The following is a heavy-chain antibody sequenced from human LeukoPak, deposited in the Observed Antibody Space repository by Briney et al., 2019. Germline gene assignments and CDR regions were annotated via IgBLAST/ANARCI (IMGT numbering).Heavy chain of an antibody. V-gene: IGHV1-2*02. CDR2: INPNSGGT. CDR3: ASLMSYSSGWRGVFYH. Sequence: ASVKVSCKASGYTFTGYYMHWVRQAPGQGLEWMGWINPNSGGTNYAQKFQGRVTMTRDTSISTAYMELSRLRSDDTAVYYCASLMSYSSGWRGVFYHWGQGTPVTVFS. J-gene: IGHJ4*02. D-gene: IGHD6-19*01. CDR1: GYTFTGYY.